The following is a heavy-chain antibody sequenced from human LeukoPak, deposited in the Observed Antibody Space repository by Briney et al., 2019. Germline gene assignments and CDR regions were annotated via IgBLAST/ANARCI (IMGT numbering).Heavy chain of an antibody. J-gene: IGHJ6*02. V-gene: IGHV3-30*04. CDR1: GLTFTHYA. Sequence: PGGSLRLSCAASGLTFTHYAFHWVRQAPGKGLEWVAVISDDGNEKYYADSVKGRFTISRDNAKNSLYLQMNSLRAEDTAVYYCASNTDCSSTSCHYGMDVWGQGTTVTVSS. CDR2: ISDDGNEK. CDR3: ASNTDCSSTSCHYGMDV. D-gene: IGHD2-2*01.